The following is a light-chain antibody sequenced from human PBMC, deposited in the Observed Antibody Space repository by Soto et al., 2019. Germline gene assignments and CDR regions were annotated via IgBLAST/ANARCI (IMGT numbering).Light chain of an antibody. Sequence: QSVLTQPRSVSGSPGQSVTISCTGTSSDVGGYNYVSWYQQHPGKAPKLMVYDVSQRPSGVPDRFSGSKSGNTASLTISGLQADDDGDYFCCSYAGSYSWVFGGGTQLTVL. CDR3: CSYAGSYSWV. CDR2: DVS. CDR1: SSDVGGYNY. J-gene: IGLJ3*02. V-gene: IGLV2-11*01.